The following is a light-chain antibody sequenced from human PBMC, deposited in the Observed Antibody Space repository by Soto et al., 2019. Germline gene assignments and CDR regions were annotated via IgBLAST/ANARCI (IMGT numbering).Light chain of an antibody. J-gene: IGKJ2*03. CDR2: LGS. V-gene: IGKV2-28*01. CDR1: QSLLHSNGYNF. Sequence: DIVMTQSPPSLPVTPGEPASISCRSSQSLLHSNGYNFLDWYLQKPGQSPQLLIYLGSNRASGVHNRFSDSGSGTDFTQKISRVEAEDVGVYYCKQVLQAPDSFGQGTKLE. CDR3: KQVLQAPDS.